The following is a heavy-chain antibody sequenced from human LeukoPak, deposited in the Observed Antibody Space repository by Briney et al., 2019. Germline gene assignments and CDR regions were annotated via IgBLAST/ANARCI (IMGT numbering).Heavy chain of an antibody. CDR2: IYHSGST. CDR1: GYSISSGYY. D-gene: IGHD6-13*01. V-gene: IGHV4-38-2*01. CDR3: ARRGNSWPYYFDD. J-gene: IGHJ4*02. Sequence: KASETLSLTCAVSGYSISSGYYWGWIRQPPGKGLEWIASIYHSGSTYYNPSLKSRVTISVDKSKNQFSLKLTSVTAADTAVYYCARRGNSWPYYFDDWGQGTLVTVSS.